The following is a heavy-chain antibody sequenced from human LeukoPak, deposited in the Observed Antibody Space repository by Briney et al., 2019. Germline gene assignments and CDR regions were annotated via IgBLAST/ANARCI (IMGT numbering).Heavy chain of an antibody. CDR3: ARVFGISFAFDI. Sequence: ASVKVSCKASGYTFTGYYMHWVRQAPGQGLEWMGWINPNSGGTNYAQKFQGGVTMTRDTSISTAHMELSRLRSDDTAVYYCARVFGISFAFDIWGQGTMVTVSS. V-gene: IGHV1-2*02. J-gene: IGHJ3*02. CDR2: INPNSGGT. CDR1: GYTFTGYY. D-gene: IGHD3-10*01.